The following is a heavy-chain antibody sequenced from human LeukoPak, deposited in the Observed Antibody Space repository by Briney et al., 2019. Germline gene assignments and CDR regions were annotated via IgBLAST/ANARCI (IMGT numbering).Heavy chain of an antibody. CDR2: INPNSGGT. V-gene: IGHV1-2*02. Sequence: ASVKVSCKASGYTFTGYYMHWVRQAPGQGLEWMGWINPNSGGTNYAQKFQGRVTMTRDTSISTAYMELSRLRSDDTAVYYCARDRRASGSPYFDYWGQRTLVTVSS. J-gene: IGHJ4*02. CDR1: GYTFTGYY. D-gene: IGHD1-26*01. CDR3: ARDRRASGSPYFDY.